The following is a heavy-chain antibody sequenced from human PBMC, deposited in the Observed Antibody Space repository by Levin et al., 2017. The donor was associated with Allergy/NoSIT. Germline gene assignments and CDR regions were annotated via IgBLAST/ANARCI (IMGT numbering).Heavy chain of an antibody. V-gene: IGHV3-74*01. Sequence: GGSLRLSCAASDFTFSSFWMHWVRQAPGKGLVWVSRINSDGSSTIYADSVKGRFTISRDNAKNTLYLQTNSLRDEDTAVYYCAREGRWGEHFDLWGRGTLVTVSS. D-gene: IGHD3-16*01. CDR1: DFTFSSFW. J-gene: IGHJ2*01. CDR2: INSDGSST. CDR3: AREGRWGEHFDL.